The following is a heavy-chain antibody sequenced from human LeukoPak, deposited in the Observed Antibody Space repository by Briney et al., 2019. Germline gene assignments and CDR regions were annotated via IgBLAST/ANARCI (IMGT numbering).Heavy chain of an antibody. CDR3: ARDYYGSGSLLDY. CDR2: IYYSGST. CDR1: GGSISSYY. J-gene: IGHJ4*02. V-gene: IGHV4-59*01. Sequence: SETLSLTCTVSGGSISSYYWSWIRQLPGKGLEWIGYIYYSGSTNYNPSLKSRVTISVDTSKNQFSLKLSSVTAADTAVYYCARDYYGSGSLLDYWGQGTLVTVSS. D-gene: IGHD3-10*01.